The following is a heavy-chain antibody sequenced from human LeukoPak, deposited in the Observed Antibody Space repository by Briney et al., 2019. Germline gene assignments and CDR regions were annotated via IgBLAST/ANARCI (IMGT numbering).Heavy chain of an antibody. Sequence: KSGGSLRLSCAASGFTFSSYWMTWVRQAPGKGLEWVSSITRSSHYIYYADSVKGRFTISRDNAKNLLYLQMNSLRAEDTAVYYCARDRYDSSGYYCISDYWGQGTLVTVSS. CDR1: GFTFSSYW. V-gene: IGHV3-21*06. CDR2: ITRSSHYI. D-gene: IGHD3-22*01. CDR3: ARDRYDSSGYYCISDY. J-gene: IGHJ4*02.